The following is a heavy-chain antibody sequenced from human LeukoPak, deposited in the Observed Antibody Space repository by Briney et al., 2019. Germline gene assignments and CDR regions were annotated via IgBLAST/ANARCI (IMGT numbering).Heavy chain of an antibody. CDR3: ARNNGYSSGWYGWFDP. J-gene: IGHJ5*02. V-gene: IGHV4-59*12. D-gene: IGHD6-19*01. Sequence: PSETLSLTCTVSGGSISSYYWSWIRQPPGKGLEWIGYIYYSGSTNYNPSLKSRVTMSVDTSKNQFSLMLSSVTAADTAVYYCARNNGYSSGWYGWFDPWGQGTLVTVSS. CDR1: GGSISSYY. CDR2: IYYSGST.